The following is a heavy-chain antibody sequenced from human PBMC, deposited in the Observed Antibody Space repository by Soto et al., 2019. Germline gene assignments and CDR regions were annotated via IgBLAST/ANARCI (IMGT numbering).Heavy chain of an antibody. J-gene: IGHJ6*02. CDR1: GYSFTSYW. D-gene: IGHD2-15*01. CDR3: ARQDSRPSYGMDV. CDR2: IYPGDSDT. Sequence: GASLKISCKGSGYSFTSYWIGWVREMPGKGQEWMGIIYPGDSDTRYSPSFQGQVTISADKSISTAYLQWGSLKASDTAMYYCARQDSRPSYGMDVWGQGTTVTVS. V-gene: IGHV5-51*01.